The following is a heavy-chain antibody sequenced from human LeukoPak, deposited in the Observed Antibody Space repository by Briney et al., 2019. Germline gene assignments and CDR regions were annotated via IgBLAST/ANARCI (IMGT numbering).Heavy chain of an antibody. CDR1: GGSISSSSYY. CDR2: IYYSGST. D-gene: IGHD5-18*01. V-gene: IGHV4-39*07. Sequence: PSETLSLTCTVSGGSISSSSYYWGWIRQPPGKGLEWVGSIYYSGSTYYNPSLKSRVTISVDTSKNQFSLKLSSVTAADTAVYYCARERAMAPPREDWGQGTLVTVSS. J-gene: IGHJ4*02. CDR3: ARERAMAPPRED.